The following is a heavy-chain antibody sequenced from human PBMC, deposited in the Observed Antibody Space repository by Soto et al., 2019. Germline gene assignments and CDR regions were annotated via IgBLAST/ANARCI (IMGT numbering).Heavy chain of an antibody. CDR2: ITAYNGNT. Sequence: AAVKVAYKATGYTFPCYGISWVRQAPGQGLEWMGWITAYNGNTNYEQKLQGRVTMTTDTSTSTAYMELRSLRSDDTAVYDCARAFVSIRRLSQSHDGMDVWGQGTTF. CDR3: ARAFVSIRRLSQSHDGMDV. D-gene: IGHD2-15*01. J-gene: IGHJ6*02. CDR1: GYTFPCYG. V-gene: IGHV1-18*04.